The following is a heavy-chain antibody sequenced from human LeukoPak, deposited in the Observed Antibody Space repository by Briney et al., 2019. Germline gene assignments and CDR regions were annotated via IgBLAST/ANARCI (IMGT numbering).Heavy chain of an antibody. V-gene: IGHV3-23*01. D-gene: IGHD5-18*01. CDR2: ISGSGGST. CDR1: GFTFSSYA. CDR3: ARDRDTDWFFDF. J-gene: IGHJ4*02. Sequence: GGSLRLSCAASGFTFSSYAMSWVRQAPGKGLEWVSAISGSGGSTYYADSVKGRFTISRGNAKNSLYLQMNSLRAEDTAVYYCARDRDTDWFFDFWGQGTLVTVSS.